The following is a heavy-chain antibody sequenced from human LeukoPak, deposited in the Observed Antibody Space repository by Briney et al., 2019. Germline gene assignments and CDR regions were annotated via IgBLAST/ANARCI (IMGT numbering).Heavy chain of an antibody. D-gene: IGHD2-2*01. Sequence: SQTLSLTCTVSGGSISSGGYYWSWIRQHPGKGLEWIGYIYYSGSTYYNPSLKSRVTISVDTSKNQFSLNLSSVTAADTAMYYCARSYCSSTSCYAVGYFDNWGQGTLVTVSS. CDR3: ARSYCSSTSCYAVGYFDN. CDR2: IYYSGST. CDR1: GGSISSGGYY. V-gene: IGHV4-31*03. J-gene: IGHJ4*02.